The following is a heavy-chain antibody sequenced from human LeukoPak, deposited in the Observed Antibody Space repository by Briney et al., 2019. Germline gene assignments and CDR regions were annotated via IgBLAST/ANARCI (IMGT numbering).Heavy chain of an antibody. D-gene: IGHD3-10*01. J-gene: IGHJ3*02. CDR2: FDPEDGEA. CDR1: GYTLTELS. V-gene: IGHV1-24*01. Sequence: GASVKVSCKVSGYTLTELSMHWVRQAPGKGLEWMGGFDPEDGEAIYAQKFQGRVTMTEDTSTDTAYMELSSLRSEDTAVYYCATLITMVRGVMWPGAFDIWGQGTMVTVSS. CDR3: ATLITMVRGVMWPGAFDI.